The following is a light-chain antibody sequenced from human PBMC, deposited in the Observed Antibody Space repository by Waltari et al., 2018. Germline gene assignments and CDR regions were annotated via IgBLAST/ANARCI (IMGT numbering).Light chain of an antibody. CDR3: CSYAGSSTFAV. CDR2: EVS. V-gene: IGLV2-23*02. CDR1: SSDVGRYNL. J-gene: IGLJ3*02. Sequence: QSALTQPASVSGSPGQSITISCTGTSSDVGRYNLVSSYQQHAGKAPNLMIDEVSKRPSGVSNRFSGSKSGNTASLTISGLQSEDEADYYYCSYAGSSTFAVFGGGTKLTVL.